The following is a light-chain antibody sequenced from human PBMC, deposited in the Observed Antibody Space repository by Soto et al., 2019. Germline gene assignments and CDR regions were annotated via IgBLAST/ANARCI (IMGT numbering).Light chain of an antibody. CDR3: SSYTTNNAHV. CDR2: EVV. Sequence: QSALTQPPSASGSPGQSVTISCTGTKNDIGVYDFVSWYQHHPGKAPRLIIYEVVQRPSGVSHRFSGSKSGNSASLTISGLQAEDEADYYCSSYTTNNAHVFGGGTKLTVL. CDR1: KNDIGVYDF. V-gene: IGLV2-8*01. J-gene: IGLJ2*01.